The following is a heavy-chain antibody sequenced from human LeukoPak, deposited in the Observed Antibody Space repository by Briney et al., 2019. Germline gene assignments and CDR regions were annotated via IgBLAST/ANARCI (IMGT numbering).Heavy chain of an antibody. CDR1: GYTFTSYG. CDR3: AREWVNVDTAMVTFDY. V-gene: IGHV1-18*01. J-gene: IGHJ4*02. D-gene: IGHD5-18*01. Sequence: ASVKVSCKASGYTFTSYGISWVRQAPGQGLEWMGWISAYNGNTNYAQKLQGRVTMTTDTSTSTAYMELRSLRSDDTAVYYCAREWVNVDTAMVTFDYWGQGTLVTVSS. CDR2: ISAYNGNT.